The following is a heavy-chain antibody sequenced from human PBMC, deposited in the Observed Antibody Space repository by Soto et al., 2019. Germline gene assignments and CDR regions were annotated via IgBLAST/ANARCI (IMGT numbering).Heavy chain of an antibody. J-gene: IGHJ6*02. D-gene: IGHD2-15*01. CDR1: GFTFSNSA. CDR2: IDPSGNRI. CDR3: AKDKCSGGSCYWGASGMDV. Sequence: EVQLLESGGGMVQPGGSLRLSCTASGFTFSNSAMSWVRQAPGKGLEWVSSIDPSGNRIYQGDVAKGRFTISRDNSKNTLFLRMNSLRVDDTAIYYCAKDKCSGGSCYWGASGMDVWGQGTTVTVSS. V-gene: IGHV3-23*05.